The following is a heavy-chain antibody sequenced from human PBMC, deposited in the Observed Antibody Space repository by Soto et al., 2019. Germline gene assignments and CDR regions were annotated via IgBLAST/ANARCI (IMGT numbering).Heavy chain of an antibody. J-gene: IGHJ4*02. CDR3: ARRPYDILTGYGHFDY. CDR2: IFYSGTT. V-gene: IGHV4-31*03. CDR1: GGSISSGGYY. Sequence: SETLSLTCTVSGGSISSGGYYWSGIRQHPGKGLEWIGYIFYSGTTYYNPSLKSRVTISVDTSKNQFSLNLSSVTAADTALYYCARRPYDILTGYGHFDYWGQGTLVTVSS. D-gene: IGHD3-9*01.